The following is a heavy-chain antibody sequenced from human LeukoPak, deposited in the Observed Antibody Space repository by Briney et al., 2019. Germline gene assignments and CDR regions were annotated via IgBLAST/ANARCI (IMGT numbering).Heavy chain of an antibody. CDR3: AREVEGSNWFDP. J-gene: IGHJ5*02. D-gene: IGHD3-10*01. Sequence: SETLSLTCTVSGGSVSSGSYYWSWIRQPPGKGLGWIGYIYYSGSTYYNPSLKSRVTISVDTSKNQYSLKLSSVTAADTAVYYCAREVEGSNWFDPWGQGTLVTVSS. CDR1: GGSVSSGSYY. V-gene: IGHV4-61*01. CDR2: IYYSGST.